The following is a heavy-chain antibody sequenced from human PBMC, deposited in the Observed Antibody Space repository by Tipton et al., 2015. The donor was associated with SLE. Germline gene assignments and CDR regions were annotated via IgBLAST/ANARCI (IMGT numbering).Heavy chain of an antibody. V-gene: IGHV3-7*01. CDR1: GFTFSNYW. J-gene: IGHJ3*01. CDR3: VRCWDAFDV. Sequence: SLRLFCAGSGFTFSNYWMSWVRQAPGKGLEWVADIKQDGSEKLYVDSVKDRFLISRDNALHSLYLQMNRLRVDDTARYFYVRCWDAFDVWGQGTTVTVSS. CDR2: IKQDGSEK.